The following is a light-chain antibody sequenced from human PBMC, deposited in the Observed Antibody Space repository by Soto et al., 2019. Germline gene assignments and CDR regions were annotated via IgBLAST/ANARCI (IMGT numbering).Light chain of an antibody. CDR2: GAS. CDR1: QPVAKDY. Sequence: DIVLTQSPGTLSLSQGERATLSCRASQPVAKDYLAWYQKQPGQAPRLLIFGASSRATGIPDRFSGSGSGTDFTLTINRLEPEVFAVYYCQQYASAPLTFGGGTKVEIK. V-gene: IGKV3-20*01. J-gene: IGKJ4*01. CDR3: QQYASAPLT.